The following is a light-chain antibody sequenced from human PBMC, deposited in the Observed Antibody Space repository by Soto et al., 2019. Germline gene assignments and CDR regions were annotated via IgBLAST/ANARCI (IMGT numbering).Light chain of an antibody. CDR1: SSDVGAYNF. V-gene: IGLV2-14*03. Sequence: QSVLTQPASVSGSPGQSITISCTGTSSDVGAYNFVSWYQQHPGKAPKLMIYDVTNRPSGVSSRFSGSKSGNMASLAISGLQAEDEADYYCSSYTTSNTLVFGGGTKLT. CDR2: DVT. CDR3: SSYTTSNTLV. J-gene: IGLJ2*01.